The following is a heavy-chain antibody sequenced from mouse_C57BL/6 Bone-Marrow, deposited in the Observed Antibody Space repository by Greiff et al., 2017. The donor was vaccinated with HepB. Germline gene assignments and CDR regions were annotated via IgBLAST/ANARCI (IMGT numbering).Heavy chain of an antibody. J-gene: IGHJ3*01. CDR2: IYPGSGST. CDR1: GYTFTSYW. Sequence: QVQLQQPGAELVKPGASVKMSCKASGYTFTSYWITWVKQRPGQGLEWIGDIYPGSGSTNYNKKFKSKATLTVDTSSSTAYMQLSSLTSEDSAVYYCANFYYDYDGWFAYWGQGTLVTVSA. V-gene: IGHV1-55*01. D-gene: IGHD2-4*01. CDR3: ANFYYDYDGWFAY.